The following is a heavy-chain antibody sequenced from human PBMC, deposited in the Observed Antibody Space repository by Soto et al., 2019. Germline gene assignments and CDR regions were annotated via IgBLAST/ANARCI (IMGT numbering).Heavy chain of an antibody. V-gene: IGHV3-30*03. Sequence: QVQLVESGGGVVQPGRSLRLSCAASGFTFSSYGMHWVRQAPGKGLEWVAVKSYDGSNKYYADSVKGRFTISRDNSKNTLYLQMNSLRAEDTAVYYCARRGWDAFDIWGQGTMVTVSS. CDR2: KSYDGSNK. CDR3: ARRGWDAFDI. J-gene: IGHJ3*02. CDR1: GFTFSSYG.